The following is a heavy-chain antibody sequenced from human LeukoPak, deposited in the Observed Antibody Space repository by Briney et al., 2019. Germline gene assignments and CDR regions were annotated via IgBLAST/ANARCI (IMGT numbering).Heavy chain of an antibody. CDR2: ISSSSSTI. J-gene: IGHJ4*02. Sequence: GGSLRLFCAASGFTFSSYSMNWVRQAPGKGLEWVSYISSSSSTIYYADSVKGRFTISRDNSKNSLYLQMNSLRVEDTALYYCAKVGGGGWYGYFDYWGQGTLVTVSS. V-gene: IGHV3-48*04. CDR1: GFTFSSYS. CDR3: AKVGGGGWYGYFDY. D-gene: IGHD6-19*01.